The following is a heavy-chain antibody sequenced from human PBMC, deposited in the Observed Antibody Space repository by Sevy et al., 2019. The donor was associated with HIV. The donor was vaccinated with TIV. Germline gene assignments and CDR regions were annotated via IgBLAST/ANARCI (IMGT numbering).Heavy chain of an antibody. D-gene: IGHD6-13*01. V-gene: IGHV3-7*01. CDR1: GFTFSGYW. CDR2: IKQDGSEK. Sequence: GGSLRLSCAASGFTFSGYWMSWVRQAPGKGLEWVANIKQDGSEKYYVDSVKGRFTISRDNAKNSLYLQMNSLRAEDTAVYYCARDGFSSSWNNYYYYYYMDVWGKGTTVTVSS. CDR3: ARDGFSSSWNNYYYYYYMDV. J-gene: IGHJ6*03.